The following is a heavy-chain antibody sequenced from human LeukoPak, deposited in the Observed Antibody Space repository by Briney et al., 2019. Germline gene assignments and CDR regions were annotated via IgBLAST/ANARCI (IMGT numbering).Heavy chain of an antibody. Sequence: SETLSLTCTVSGGSISSYYWSWIRQPPGKGLEWIGYIYYSGGTNYNPSLKSRVTISVDTSKNQFSLKLSSVTAADTAVYYCARFGYYGSGSYNYDYWGQGTLVTVSS. D-gene: IGHD3-10*01. V-gene: IGHV4-59*01. J-gene: IGHJ4*02. CDR3: ARFGYYGSGSYNYDY. CDR2: IYYSGGT. CDR1: GGSISSYY.